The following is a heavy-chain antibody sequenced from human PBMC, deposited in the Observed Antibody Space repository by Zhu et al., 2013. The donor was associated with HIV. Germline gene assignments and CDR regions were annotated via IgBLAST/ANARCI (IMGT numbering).Heavy chain of an antibody. V-gene: IGHV1-18*01. CDR2: ISAYNGNT. CDR3: ARELSYYYDSSGHYYYYGMDV. CDR1: GYTFTSYG. J-gene: IGHJ6*02. Sequence: QVQLVQSGAEVKKPGASVKVSCKASGYTFTSYGISWVRQVPGQGLEWMGWISAYNGNTNYAQKLQGRVTMTTDTSTSTAYMELRSLRSDDTAVYYCARELSYYYDSSGHYYYYGMDVWGQGTTVTVSS. D-gene: IGHD3-22*01.